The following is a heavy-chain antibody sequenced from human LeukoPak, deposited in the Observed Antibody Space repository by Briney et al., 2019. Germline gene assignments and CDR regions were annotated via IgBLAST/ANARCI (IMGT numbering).Heavy chain of an antibody. CDR3: ARDPYCSGGSCDWGFDY. CDR1: GFNFNNYE. D-gene: IGHD2-15*01. V-gene: IGHV3-48*01. CDR2: ISSSSSTM. J-gene: IGHJ4*02. Sequence: GGSLRLSCTASGFNFNNYEMNWVRQAPGKGLEWVSYISSSSSTMYYAASVKGRFSISRDNAQNSLYLQMNSLRAEDTAVYYCARDPYCSGGSCDWGFDYWGQGTLVTVSS.